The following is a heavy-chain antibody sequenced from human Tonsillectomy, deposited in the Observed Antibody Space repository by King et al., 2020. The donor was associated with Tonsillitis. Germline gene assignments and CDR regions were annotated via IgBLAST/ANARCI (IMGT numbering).Heavy chain of an antibody. V-gene: IGHV4-39*01. Sequence: QLQESGPGLVKPSETLSLTCTVSGGSITSRSFYWGWIRQPPGKGLEWIGSISYSGSTYYNPSLKSRVTISVDTSKNQFSLKRSSVTAADTAVYYCARHGRLATDFDFWGQGTLLTVSS. J-gene: IGHJ4*02. CDR2: ISYSGST. CDR3: ARHGRLATDFDF. CDR1: GGSITSRSFY. D-gene: IGHD1-1*01.